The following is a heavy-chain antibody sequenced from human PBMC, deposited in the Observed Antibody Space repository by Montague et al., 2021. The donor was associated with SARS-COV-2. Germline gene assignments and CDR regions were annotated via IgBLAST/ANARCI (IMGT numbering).Heavy chain of an antibody. CDR2: IYWNDGK. Sequence: PALVKPTQTFTLICSFSGFSLDTRGAGVAWIRQPPGKALEWLGTIYWNDGKHYNSSLKSRLSMSKDTSKNQVVLILTDVDPADTATYFCAHREEDNNGHSWLDPWGQGTLVTVSS. CDR1: GFSLDTRGAG. J-gene: IGHJ5*02. D-gene: IGHD5-12*01. V-gene: IGHV2-5*01. CDR3: AHREEDNNGHSWLDP.